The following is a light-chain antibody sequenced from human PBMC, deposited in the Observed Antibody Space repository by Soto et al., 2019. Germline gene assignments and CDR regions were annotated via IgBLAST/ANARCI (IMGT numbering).Light chain of an antibody. J-gene: IGKJ5*01. CDR2: DAS. V-gene: IGKV1-39*01. CDR1: QDISNY. Sequence: DIQMTQSPSSLSASVGDRVTITCQASQDISNYLNWYQQKPGKAPNLLIYDASSLESGVPSRFSGSESGTDFTLNISDLRPEDFATYFCQQSYSTPITFGQGTRLEIK. CDR3: QQSYSTPIT.